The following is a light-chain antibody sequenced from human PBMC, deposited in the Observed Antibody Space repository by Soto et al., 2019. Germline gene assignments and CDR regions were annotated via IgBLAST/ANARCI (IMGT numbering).Light chain of an antibody. Sequence: IQMTQSPSTLSASVGDTVTITXRASQSITNYLTWFQQKPGKAPSLLIFAADNLQDGVPSRFSGSGSGTDYTLTISSLQPEDFATYYCQQSYRTPTFGQGTRLEIK. V-gene: IGKV1-39*01. CDR1: QSITNY. CDR3: QQSYRTPT. J-gene: IGKJ5*01. CDR2: AAD.